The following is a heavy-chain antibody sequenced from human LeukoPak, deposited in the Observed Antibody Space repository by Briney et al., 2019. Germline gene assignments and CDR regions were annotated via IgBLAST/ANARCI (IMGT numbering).Heavy chain of an antibody. V-gene: IGHV3-9*01. J-gene: IGHJ5*02. CDR3: ARGETYYDSSGYYYGSNWFDP. CDR1: GFTFDDYA. D-gene: IGHD3-22*01. Sequence: GGSLRLSCAASGFTFDDYAMHWVRQAPGKGLEWVSGISWNSGSIGYADSVKGRFTISRDNAKNSLYLQMNSLRAEDTALYYCARGETYYDSSGYYYGSNWFDPWGQGTLVTVSS. CDR2: ISWNSGSI.